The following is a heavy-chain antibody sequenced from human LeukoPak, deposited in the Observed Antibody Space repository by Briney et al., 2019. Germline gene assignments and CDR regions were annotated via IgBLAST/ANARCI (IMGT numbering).Heavy chain of an antibody. CDR2: IIPILGIA. CDR1: GGTFSSYA. CDR3: ARVHDDFGSGTPNFFDY. V-gene: IGHV1-69*04. J-gene: IGHJ4*02. D-gene: IGHD3-3*01. Sequence: SVKVSCKASGGTFSSYAISWVRQAPGQGLEWMGRIIPILGIANYAQKFQGRVTITADKSTSTAYMELSSLRSEDTAVYYCARVHDDFGSGTPNFFDYWGQGTLVTVSS.